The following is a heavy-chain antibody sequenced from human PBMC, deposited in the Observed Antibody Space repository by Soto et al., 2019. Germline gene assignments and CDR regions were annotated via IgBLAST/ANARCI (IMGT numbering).Heavy chain of an antibody. CDR3: ARVLRARGWPLRAAAGTDFDY. D-gene: IGHD6-13*01. CDR2: ISAYNGNT. J-gene: IGHJ4*02. CDR1: GYTFTSYG. Sequence: QVQLVQSGAEVKKPGASVKVSCKASGYTFTSYGISWVRQAPGQGLEWMGWISAYNGNTNYAQKLQGRVTMTTDTSTSTAYMELRSLRSDDTAVYYCARVLRARGWPLRAAAGTDFDYWGQGTLVTVSS. V-gene: IGHV1-18*01.